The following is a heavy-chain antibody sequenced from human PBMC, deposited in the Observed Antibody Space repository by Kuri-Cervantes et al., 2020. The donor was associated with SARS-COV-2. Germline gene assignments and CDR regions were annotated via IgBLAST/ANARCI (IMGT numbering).Heavy chain of an antibody. D-gene: IGHD1-26*01. CDR2: ISYDGSNK. CDR3: AKGYSGSYTAHMKTHRAFDY. CDR1: GLTFSSYG. V-gene: IGHV3-30*18. J-gene: IGHJ4*02. Sequence: GESLKISCAASGLTFSSYGMHWVRQAPGKGLEWVAVISYDGSNKYYADSVKGRFTISRDNSKNTLYLQMNSLRAEDTAVYYCAKGYSGSYTAHMKTHRAFDYWGQGTLVTVSS.